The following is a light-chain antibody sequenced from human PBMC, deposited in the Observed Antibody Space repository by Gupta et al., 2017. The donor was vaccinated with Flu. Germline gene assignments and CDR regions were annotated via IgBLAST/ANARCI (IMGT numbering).Light chain of an antibody. J-gene: IGKJ4*01. V-gene: IGKV1-12*01. CDR2: GAS. CDR1: QPISDY. Sequence: DFQMTQSPSSVSASVGDRVTITCRASQPISDYLAWYQQKPGKAPKLLIYGASTLHGGVPSRFSGHSSGTDFTLTISSLQPEDFATYFCQQAYDFPLTFGGGTRVDIK. CDR3: QQAYDFPLT.